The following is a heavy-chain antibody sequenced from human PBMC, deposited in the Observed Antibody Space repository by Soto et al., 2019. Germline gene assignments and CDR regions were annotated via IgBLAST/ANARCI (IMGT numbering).Heavy chain of an antibody. D-gene: IGHD4-17*01. V-gene: IGHV3-23*01. CDR1: GFTFSSYA. CDR2: ITAGGGRT. Sequence: EVHLLESGGGLVQPGGSLRLSCTASGFTFSSYAMTWVRQAPGRGLEGASVITAGGGRTYYADSVKGRFTISRDNSKSTLYLQMNSLRAEDTAVYYCAKDTRYADYVRWFDSWGQGTLVTVSS. CDR3: AKDTRYADYVRWFDS. J-gene: IGHJ5*01.